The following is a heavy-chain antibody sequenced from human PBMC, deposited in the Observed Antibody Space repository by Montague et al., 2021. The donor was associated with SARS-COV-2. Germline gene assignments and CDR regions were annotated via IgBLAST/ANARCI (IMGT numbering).Heavy chain of an antibody. CDR1: GFPFSSYW. Sequence: SRRLSCAASGFPFSSYWMSWVRQAPGKGLEWVANIKQDGSEKYYVDSVKGRFTISRDNDKTSLFLQMNSLRADDTAVYFCARSIWFGPFDYWGQGTLATVSS. CDR3: ARSIWFGPFDY. V-gene: IGHV3-7*01. D-gene: IGHD3-10*01. CDR2: IKQDGSEK. J-gene: IGHJ4*02.